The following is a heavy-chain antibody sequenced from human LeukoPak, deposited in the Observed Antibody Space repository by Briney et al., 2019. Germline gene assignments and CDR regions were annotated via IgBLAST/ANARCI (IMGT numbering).Heavy chain of an antibody. V-gene: IGHV4-61*02. Sequence: SQTLSLTCTVSGGSISSGGYYWSWIRQPAGEGLEWIGRISTTGNTNCSPSLKSRVTMSLDTSNNQFSLKLSSVTAADTAVYYCARSTAGAARHDSWGQGTLVTVSS. D-gene: IGHD1-26*01. J-gene: IGHJ4*02. CDR2: ISTTGNT. CDR3: ARSTAGAARHDS. CDR1: GGSISSGGYY.